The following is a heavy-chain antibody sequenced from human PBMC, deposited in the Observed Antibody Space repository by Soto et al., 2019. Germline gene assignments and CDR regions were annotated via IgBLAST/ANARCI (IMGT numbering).Heavy chain of an antibody. D-gene: IGHD3-3*01. J-gene: IGHJ6*03. CDR3: ARTITYDFWSGYLSRYYYYYYMDV. CDR1: GYTFTSYD. Sequence: ASVKVSCKASGYTFTSYDINWVRQATGQGLERMGWMNPNSGNTGYAQKFQGRVTMTRNTSISTAYMELSSLRSEDTAVYYCARTITYDFWSGYLSRYYYYYYMDVWGKGTTVTVSS. V-gene: IGHV1-8*01. CDR2: MNPNSGNT.